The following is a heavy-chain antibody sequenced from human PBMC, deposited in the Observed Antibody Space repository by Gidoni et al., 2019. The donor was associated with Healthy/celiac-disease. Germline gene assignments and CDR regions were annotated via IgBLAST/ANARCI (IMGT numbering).Heavy chain of an antibody. D-gene: IGHD3-22*01. J-gene: IGHJ4*02. V-gene: IGHV3-23*01. CDR1: GFTFSSYA. Sequence: EVQLLESGGGLVQPGGSLRLSCAASGFTFSSYAMSWVRQAPGKGLEGVSAISGSGGSTYYADSVKGRFTISRDNSKNTLYLQMNSLRAEDTAVYYCAKGSHYYYDSSGYFYWGQGTLVTVSS. CDR2: ISGSGGST. CDR3: AKGSHYYYDSSGYFY.